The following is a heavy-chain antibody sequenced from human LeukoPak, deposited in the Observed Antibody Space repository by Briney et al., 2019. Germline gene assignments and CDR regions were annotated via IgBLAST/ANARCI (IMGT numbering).Heavy chain of an antibody. D-gene: IGHD5-18*01. CDR2: INHSGIT. J-gene: IGHJ4*02. V-gene: IGHV4-34*01. Sequence: PSETLSLTCAVYGGSFSGYYWSWIRQPPGKGLEWIGEINHSGITNYNPSLKSRVTISVDTSKNHFSLKLSSVTAADTAVYYCARRGYSYGSDYWGQGTLVTVSS. CDR1: GGSFSGYY. CDR3: ARRGYSYGSDY.